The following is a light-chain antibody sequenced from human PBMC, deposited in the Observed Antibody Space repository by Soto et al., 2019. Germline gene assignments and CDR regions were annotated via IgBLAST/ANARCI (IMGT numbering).Light chain of an antibody. CDR3: QQCDGSPRLT. J-gene: IGKJ4*01. CDR1: QSVSSSY. CDR2: GAS. V-gene: IGKV3-20*01. Sequence: EIVLTQSPGTLSLSPGERATLSCRASQSVSSSYLAWYQQKPGQAPRLLISGASSRATGIADRFSGSGSGTDFTLTISRLEPEDFAVYYCQQCDGSPRLTCGGGTKLEIK.